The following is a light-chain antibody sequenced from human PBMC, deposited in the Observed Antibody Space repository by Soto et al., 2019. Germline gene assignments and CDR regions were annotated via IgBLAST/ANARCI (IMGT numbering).Light chain of an antibody. J-gene: IGKJ4*01. CDR3: QQLWTYPLT. V-gene: IGKV1-9*01. CDR2: AAS. CDR1: QDVSRS. Sequence: DTQLTQSPSFLSASVGDRVTITCRASQDVSRSVGWYQQKPGKAPKLLISAASTLHSGVSSRFSGSGSGTDFTLTISSLQPEDFATYYCQQLWTYPLTFGGGTKVEI.